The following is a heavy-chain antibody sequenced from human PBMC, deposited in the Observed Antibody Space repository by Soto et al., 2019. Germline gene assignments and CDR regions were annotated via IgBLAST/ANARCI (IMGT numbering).Heavy chain of an antibody. Sequence: KPSETLSLTCTVSGDSVTNYFWSWMRQPPGKGLEWIGHMYHGGRTNYSPSLKSRVTMSLDSSKNQFSLNLSSVTAADTAVYYCARRRGNTAMVLFDYWGQGTLVTVSS. CDR1: GDSVTNYF. J-gene: IGHJ4*02. V-gene: IGHV4-59*02. CDR2: MYHGGRT. CDR3: ARRRGNTAMVLFDY. D-gene: IGHD5-18*01.